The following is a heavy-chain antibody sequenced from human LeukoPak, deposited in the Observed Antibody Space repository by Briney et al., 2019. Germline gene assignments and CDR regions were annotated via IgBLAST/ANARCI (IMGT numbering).Heavy chain of an antibody. Sequence: GESLKISCQGSGYSFTSYWIGWVRQMPGKGLGWMGIIYPGDSDTRYSPSFQGQVTISADKSISTAYLQWSSLKASDTAMYYCARLDYDILTGYYPPLFWGQGTLVTVSS. CDR3: ARLDYDILTGYYPPLF. CDR1: GYSFTSYW. CDR2: IYPGDSDT. V-gene: IGHV5-51*01. D-gene: IGHD3-9*01. J-gene: IGHJ4*02.